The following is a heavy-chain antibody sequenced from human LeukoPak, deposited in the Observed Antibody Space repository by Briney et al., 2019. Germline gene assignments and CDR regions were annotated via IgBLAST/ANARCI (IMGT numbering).Heavy chain of an antibody. V-gene: IGHV3-23*01. CDR1: GFTFSSFA. CDR3: AHGSMYQLDY. J-gene: IGHJ4*02. CDR2: ISGSAAST. Sequence: GGSLRLSCAASGFTFSSFAMSWVRQAPGKGLEWVSAISGSAASTYYADSVKGRFIISRDNFKNTLYLQMNSLRAEDTAVYYCAHGSMYQLDYWGQGTLVTVSS. D-gene: IGHD2-2*01.